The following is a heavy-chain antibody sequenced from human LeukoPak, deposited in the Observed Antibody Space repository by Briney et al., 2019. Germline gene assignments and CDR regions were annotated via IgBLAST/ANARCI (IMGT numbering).Heavy chain of an antibody. CDR2: IRYDGSNE. J-gene: IGHJ4*02. CDR1: GFTFSNFG. D-gene: IGHD2-2*02. Sequence: GGSLRLSCAASGFTFSNFGMHWVRQAPGKGLEWVAFIRYDGSNEYYADSVKGRFTISRDNSKNTLYLQMNSLRAEDTAVYYCAKGSSTSCYSHFDYWGQGTLVTVSS. V-gene: IGHV3-30*02. CDR3: AKGSSTSCYSHFDY.